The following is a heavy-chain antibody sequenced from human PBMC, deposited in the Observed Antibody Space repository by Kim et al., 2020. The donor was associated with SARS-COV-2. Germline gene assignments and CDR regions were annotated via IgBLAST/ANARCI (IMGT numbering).Heavy chain of an antibody. CDR1: GGTFSSYA. CDR3: ARARGGSYRFDY. V-gene: IGHV1-69*13. CDR2: IIPIFGTA. J-gene: IGHJ4*02. Sequence: SVKVSCKASGGTFSSYAISWVRQAPGHGLEWMGGIIPIFGTANYAQKFQGRVTITADESTSTAYMELSSLRSEDTAVYYCARARGGSYRFDYWGQGTLVTVSS. D-gene: IGHD1-26*01.